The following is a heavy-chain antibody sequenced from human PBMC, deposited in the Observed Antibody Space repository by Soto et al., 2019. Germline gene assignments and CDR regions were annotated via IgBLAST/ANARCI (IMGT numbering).Heavy chain of an antibody. CDR3: AKKRGLLLWIQYYYYGMDV. V-gene: IGHV3-23*01. J-gene: IGHJ6*02. D-gene: IGHD3-10*01. CDR2: ISGSGGST. CDR1: GFTFSSYA. Sequence: GGSLRLSCAASGFTFSSYAMSWVRQAPGKGLEWVSAISGSGGSTYYADSVKGRFTISRDNSKNTLYLQMNSLRAEDTAVYYCAKKRGLLLWIQYYYYGMDVWGQGTTVTVSS.